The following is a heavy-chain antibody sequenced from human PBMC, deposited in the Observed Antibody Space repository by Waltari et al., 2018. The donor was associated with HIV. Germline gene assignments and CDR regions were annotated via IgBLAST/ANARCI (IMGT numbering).Heavy chain of an antibody. CDR2: INPSGGST. D-gene: IGHD6-13*01. CDR3: ARGAAAGTYYYYGMDV. J-gene: IGHJ6*02. CDR1: GYTFTSYY. V-gene: IGHV1-46*01. Sequence: QVQLVQSGAEVKKPGASVKVSCKASGYTFTSYYMHWVRPAPGKGLEWMEIINPSGGSTSPAQKFQGRGTLTRDTSTSTVYMELSSLRSEDTAVYYCARGAAAGTYYYYGMDVWGQGTTVTVSS.